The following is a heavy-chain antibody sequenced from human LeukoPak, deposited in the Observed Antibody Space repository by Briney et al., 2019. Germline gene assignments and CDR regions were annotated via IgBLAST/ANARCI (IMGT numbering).Heavy chain of an antibody. CDR3: SRVDIYGDPTYFDY. Sequence: ASVKVSCKASGHTFTNYYIHWVRQAPGQGLEWMGIINPSGGSTNYVQKFQGRVTMTRDTSTSTVYMELSSLRSEDTAVYYCSRVDIYGDPTYFDYWGQGTLVIVSS. CDR2: INPSGGST. J-gene: IGHJ4*02. D-gene: IGHD4-17*01. V-gene: IGHV1-46*03. CDR1: GHTFTNYY.